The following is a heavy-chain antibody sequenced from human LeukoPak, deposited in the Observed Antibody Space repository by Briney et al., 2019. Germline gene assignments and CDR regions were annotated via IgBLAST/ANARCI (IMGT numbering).Heavy chain of an antibody. CDR1: GFTFSSHW. D-gene: IGHD1-26*01. CDR2: TTSDGSRT. CDR3: ARGGSPPEALGDAFDT. Sequence: GGSLRLSCAASGFTFSSHWMHWVRQAPGKGLVWVSRTTSDGSRTNYADSVKGRFTISRDNAKNTLDLQMNSLRAEDTAVYYCARGGSPPEALGDAFDTWGQGTLVTVTS. V-gene: IGHV3-74*01. J-gene: IGHJ3*02.